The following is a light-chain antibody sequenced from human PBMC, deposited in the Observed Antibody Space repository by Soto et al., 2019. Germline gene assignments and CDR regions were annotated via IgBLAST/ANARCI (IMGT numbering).Light chain of an antibody. V-gene: IGKV3-20*01. Sequence: EIVLTQSPGTLSFSPGEKATLSSRASQSVSSSYLAWYHQKPGQAPRLLIYGASSRATGIPDRFSGSGSGTDFTLTISRLEPEDFAVYYCQQYGSSQGYTFGQGTKLEIK. J-gene: IGKJ2*01. CDR3: QQYGSSQGYT. CDR1: QSVSSSY. CDR2: GAS.